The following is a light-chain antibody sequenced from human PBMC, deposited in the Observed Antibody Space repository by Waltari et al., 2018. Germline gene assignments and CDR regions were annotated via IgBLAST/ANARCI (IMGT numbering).Light chain of an antibody. J-gene: IGLJ2*01. CDR2: DVV. CDR1: SSDSGGHNY. Sequence: QSALTQPASVSGSPGQTITISCTGTSSDSGGHNYVSWYQQHPGKAPKLMIYDVVKRPSGVSNRFSGSKSGNTASLTISGLQAEDDAIYYCSSYASSKFGGGTKLTVL. CDR3: SSYASSK. V-gene: IGLV2-14*01.